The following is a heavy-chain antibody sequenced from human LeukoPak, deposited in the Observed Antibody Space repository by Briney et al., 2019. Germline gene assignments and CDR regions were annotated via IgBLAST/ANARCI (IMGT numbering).Heavy chain of an antibody. D-gene: IGHD1-26*01. J-gene: IGHJ5*02. CDR2: IYTSGST. CDR1: RGSISSYY. V-gene: IGHV4-4*07. CDR3: ARVGVVGAVGFDP. Sequence: SETLSLTRTLSRGSISSYYWSSIPQPAGNGLEWMGRIYTSGSTNYNPSLQSRVTMSVYTSKTQFSLKLSSVSAADTDVYSCARVGVVGAVGFDPWGQGTLVTVSS.